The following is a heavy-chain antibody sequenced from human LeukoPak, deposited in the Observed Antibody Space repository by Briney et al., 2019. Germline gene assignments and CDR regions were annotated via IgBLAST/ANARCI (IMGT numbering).Heavy chain of an antibody. D-gene: IGHD3-10*01. CDR3: ASRDYYGSGSYQY. V-gene: IGHV4-30-4*01. CDR2: IYYSGRT. Sequence: SETLSLTCTVSGGSISSGDYYWSWIRQPPGKGLEWIGYIYYSGRTYYNPSLKSRVTISVDTSKNHFSLKLTSVTAADTAVYYCASRDYYGSGSYQYWGQGTLVTVSS. CDR1: GGSISSGDYY. J-gene: IGHJ4*02.